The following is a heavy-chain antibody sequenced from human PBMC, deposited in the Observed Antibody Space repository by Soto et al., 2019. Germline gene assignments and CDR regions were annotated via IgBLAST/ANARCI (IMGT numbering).Heavy chain of an antibody. J-gene: IGHJ4*02. Sequence: SGTLALTCTVSGGSIGSSSYYWGWIRQPPGKGLEWIGSIYYSGSTYYNPSLKSRVTISVDTSKNQFSLKLSSVTAADTAVYYCARHRISRVVDYWGQGTLVTVSS. CDR1: GGSIGSSSYY. CDR2: IYYSGST. CDR3: ARHRISRVVDY. V-gene: IGHV4-39*01.